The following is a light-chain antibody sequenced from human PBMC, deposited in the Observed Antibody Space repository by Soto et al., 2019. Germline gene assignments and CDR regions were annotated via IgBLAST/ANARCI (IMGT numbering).Light chain of an antibody. CDR2: GVS. CDR3: QQYNDWPLT. Sequence: EIVMTQSPTTQSVSPGERATLSCRASQSVGNNLAWYQQKPGQTPRLLIYGVSARATGIPARFSGSGSGTDFPLTISSLQSEDFAVYYCQQYNDWPLTFGGGTKVEIK. J-gene: IGKJ4*01. V-gene: IGKV3-15*01. CDR1: QSVGNN.